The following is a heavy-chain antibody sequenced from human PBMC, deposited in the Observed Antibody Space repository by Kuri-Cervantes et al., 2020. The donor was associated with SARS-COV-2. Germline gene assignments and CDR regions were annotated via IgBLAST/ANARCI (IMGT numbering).Heavy chain of an antibody. CDR1: GYTFTSYD. D-gene: IGHD3-3*01. V-gene: IGHV1-8*03. CDR3: ARVGYDFWSGPNWFDP. Sequence: ASVKVSCKASGYTFTSYDINWVRQATGQGREWMGWMNPNSGNTGYAQKFQRRVTITRNTSISTAYMELSSLRSEDTAVYYCARVGYDFWSGPNWFDPWGQGTLVTVSS. J-gene: IGHJ5*02. CDR2: MNPNSGNT.